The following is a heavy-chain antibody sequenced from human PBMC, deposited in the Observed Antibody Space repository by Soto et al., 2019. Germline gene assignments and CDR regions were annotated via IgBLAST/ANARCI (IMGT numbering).Heavy chain of an antibody. V-gene: IGHV1-46*01. CDR1: GYTFTFYY. D-gene: IGHD3-10*01. CDR3: ARVGYYGSGTYYGLGDF. J-gene: IGHJ4*02. Sequence: QVQLVQSGAEVTKPGASVKVSCKASGYTFTFYYMHWVRQAPGQGLEWLGVINPYGGSTNYAQKFQGRVNMTRDTSTSTVYMELYTLTSEDTAVYYSARVGYYGSGTYYGLGDFWGPGTLVTVSS. CDR2: INPYGGST.